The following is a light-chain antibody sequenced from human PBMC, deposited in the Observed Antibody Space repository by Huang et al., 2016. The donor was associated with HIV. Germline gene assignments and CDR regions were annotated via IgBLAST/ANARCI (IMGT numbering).Light chain of an antibody. Sequence: TITCRASQGITNSLAWYQQKPGEAPKLLLYGASRLESGVPSSFSGSGSGTDYTLTISSLRPEDCATYYCQQYYTTPWTFGQGTKVEIK. CDR2: GAS. J-gene: IGKJ1*01. CDR1: QGITNS. V-gene: IGKV1-NL1*01. CDR3: QQYYTTPWT.